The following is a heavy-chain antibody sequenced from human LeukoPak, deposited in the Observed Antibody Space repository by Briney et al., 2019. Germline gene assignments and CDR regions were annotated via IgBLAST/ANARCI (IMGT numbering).Heavy chain of an antibody. Sequence: PGGSLRLSCTVSGFTLSSYEMSWIRQAPGKGLEWVSSIEYSGGSAYYADSVKGRFTISRDDSKNTLYLQLSSLRAEDTALYYCATRWFGEAHDPWGQGTLVTVSS. D-gene: IGHD3-10*01. CDR2: IEYSGGSA. J-gene: IGHJ5*02. CDR1: GFTLSSYE. CDR3: ATRWFGEAHDP. V-gene: IGHV3-23*01.